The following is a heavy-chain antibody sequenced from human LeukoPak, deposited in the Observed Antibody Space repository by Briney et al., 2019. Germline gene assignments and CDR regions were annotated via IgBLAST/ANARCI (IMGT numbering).Heavy chain of an antibody. Sequence: GGSLRLSCAASGFTFSSYGMHWVRQAPGKGLEWVAVIWYDGSNKYYADSVKGRFTISRDNSKSTLYLQMNSLRAEDTAVYYCAKPKVFWDFDYWGQGILVTVSS. V-gene: IGHV3-33*06. CDR1: GFTFSSYG. J-gene: IGHJ4*02. D-gene: IGHD3-3*01. CDR2: IWYDGSNK. CDR3: AKPKVFWDFDY.